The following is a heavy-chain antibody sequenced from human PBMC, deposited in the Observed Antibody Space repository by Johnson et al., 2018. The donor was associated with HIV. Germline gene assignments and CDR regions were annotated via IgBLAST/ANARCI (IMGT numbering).Heavy chain of an antibody. CDR3: AKDWDRWLQPPGDAFDI. D-gene: IGHD5-24*01. CDR2: IKTKADGGTT. Sequence: EMQLVESGGGLVQPGRSLRLSCAASGFTFDDYAMHWVRQAPGKGLEWVGRIKTKADGGTTDDAAPVKGRFTISRDDSKDTLYLQMNSLRVEDTAVYYCAKDWDRWLQPPGDAFDIRGRGTMVTVSS. V-gene: IGHV3-15*01. J-gene: IGHJ3*02. CDR1: GFTFDDYA.